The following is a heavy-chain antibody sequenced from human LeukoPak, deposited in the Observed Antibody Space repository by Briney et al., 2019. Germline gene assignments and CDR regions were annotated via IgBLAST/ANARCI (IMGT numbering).Heavy chain of an antibody. CDR2: IYTSGST. CDR3: AREGHMTTVTPHFDY. Sequence: SETLSLTXTVSGGSISSGSYYWNWIRQPAGKGLEWIGRIYTSGSTNYNPSLKSRVTISVDTSKNQFSLKLSSVTAADTAVYYCAREGHMTTVTPHFDYWGQGTLVTVSS. D-gene: IGHD4-11*01. CDR1: GGSISSGSYY. V-gene: IGHV4-61*02. J-gene: IGHJ4*02.